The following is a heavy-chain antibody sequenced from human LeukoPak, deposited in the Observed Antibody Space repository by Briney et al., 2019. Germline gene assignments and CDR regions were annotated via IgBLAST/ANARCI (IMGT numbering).Heavy chain of an antibody. CDR2: ISGSGGST. CDR3: AVTYYYDSSGYWGAFDI. J-gene: IGHJ3*02. CDR1: GFTFSSYA. Sequence: GGSLRLSCAASGFTFSSYAMSWVRQAPGKGLERVSAISGSGGSTYYADSVKGRFTISRDNSKNTLYLQMNSLRAEDTAVYYCAVTYYYDSSGYWGAFDIWGQGTMVTVSS. V-gene: IGHV3-23*01. D-gene: IGHD3-22*01.